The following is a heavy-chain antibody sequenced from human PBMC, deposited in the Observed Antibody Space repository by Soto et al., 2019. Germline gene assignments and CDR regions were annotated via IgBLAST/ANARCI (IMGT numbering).Heavy chain of an antibody. Sequence: GASVKVSCKASGGTFSSYAISWVRQAPGQGLEWMGGIIPIFGTANYAQKFQGRVTITADKSTSTAYMELSSLRSEDTAVYYCATCGGDGSQVGITNYYYYSGMDVWGQGTTVTVSS. V-gene: IGHV1-69*06. J-gene: IGHJ6*02. CDR3: ATCGGDGSQVGITNYYYYSGMDV. D-gene: IGHD2-21*02. CDR1: GGTFSSYA. CDR2: IIPIFGTA.